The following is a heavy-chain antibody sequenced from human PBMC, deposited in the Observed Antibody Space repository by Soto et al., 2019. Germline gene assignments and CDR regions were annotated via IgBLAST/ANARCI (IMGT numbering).Heavy chain of an antibody. J-gene: IGHJ6*02. CDR2: IYYSGST. CDR1: GGSISSYY. V-gene: IGHV4-59*01. CDR3: ARDHPYSRFNYGMDV. Sequence: SETLSLTCTVSGGSISSYYWSWIRQPPGKGLEWIGYIYYSGSTNYNPSLKSRVTISVDTSKNQFSLKLSSVTAADTAVYYCARDHPYSRFNYGMDVWGQGTTVTVSS. D-gene: IGHD6-13*01.